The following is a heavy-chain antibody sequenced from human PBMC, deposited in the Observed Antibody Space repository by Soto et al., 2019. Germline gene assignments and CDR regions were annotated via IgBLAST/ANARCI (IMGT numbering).Heavy chain of an antibody. J-gene: IGHJ6*02. Sequence: EVRLVETGGGLIQPGGSLRLSCEVSGVSVSSNYISWVRQAPGKGLEWVSVLFSGGSTYYADSVQGRFTISRDTSKSTVYLQMHSLTAEDTAVYYCTRDQSIVGATGGAYFYYGMDVWGQGTTVTVSS. CDR1: GVSVSSNY. D-gene: IGHD1-26*01. CDR3: TRDQSIVGATGGAYFYYGMDV. CDR2: LFSGGST. V-gene: IGHV3-53*02.